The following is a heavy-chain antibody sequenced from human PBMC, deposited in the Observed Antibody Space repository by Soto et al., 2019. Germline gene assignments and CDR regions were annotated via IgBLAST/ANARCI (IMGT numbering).Heavy chain of an antibody. D-gene: IGHD3-22*01. J-gene: IGHJ4*02. CDR1: GFTFSSYA. CDR3: ARDKSPITMIVGGGVFDY. CDR2: ISYDGGNK. V-gene: IGHV3-30-3*01. Sequence: QVQLVESGGGVVQPGRSLRLSCAASGFTFSSYAMHWVRQAPGKGLEWVAVISYDGGNKYYADSVKGRFTISRDNSKNTLYLQMNSLRAEDTAVYYCARDKSPITMIVGGGVFDYWGQGTLVTVSS.